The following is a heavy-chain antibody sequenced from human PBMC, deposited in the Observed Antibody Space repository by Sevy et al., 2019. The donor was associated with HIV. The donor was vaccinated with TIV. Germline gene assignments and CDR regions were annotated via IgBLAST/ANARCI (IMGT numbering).Heavy chain of an antibody. CDR3: ARDGAAAGHFDY. Sequence: GGSLRLSCAASGFTVSSNYMSWVRQAPGKGLEWLSVIFSGGSTFYADYVKGRFTISRDNSKNTLYLQMNSLIAEDTAVYYCARDGAAAGHFDYWGQGTLVTVSS. D-gene: IGHD6-13*01. V-gene: IGHV3-53*01. CDR2: IFSGGST. J-gene: IGHJ4*02. CDR1: GFTVSSNY.